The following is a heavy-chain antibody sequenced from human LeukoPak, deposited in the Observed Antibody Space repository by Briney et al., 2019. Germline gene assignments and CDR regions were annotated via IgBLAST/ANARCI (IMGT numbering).Heavy chain of an antibody. CDR2: VDPEDGET. CDR1: GYTFTDYY. J-gene: IGHJ6*03. V-gene: IGHV1-69-2*01. CDR3: ATDVHIVVVPAARFYYYYYYMDV. D-gene: IGHD2-2*01. Sequence: ASVKVSCKVSGYTFTDYYMLWVQQAPGKGLEWMGLVDPEDGETIYAEKFQGRVTITADTSTDTAYMELSSLRSEDTAVYYCATDVHIVVVPAARFYYYYYYMDVWGKGTTVTVSS.